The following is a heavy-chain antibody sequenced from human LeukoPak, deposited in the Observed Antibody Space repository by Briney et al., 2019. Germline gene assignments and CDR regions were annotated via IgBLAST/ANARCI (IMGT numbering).Heavy chain of an antibody. CDR1: GFTFSSYG. J-gene: IGHJ4*02. CDR3: AKPDYGSGSYYNDYYFDY. CDR2: ISWNSGSI. Sequence: GGSLRLSCAASGFTFSSYGMHWVRQAPGKGLEWVSGISWNSGSIGYADSVKGRFTISRDNAKNSLYLQMNSLRAEDTALYYCAKPDYGSGSYYNDYYFDYWGQGTLVTVSS. V-gene: IGHV3-9*01. D-gene: IGHD3-10*01.